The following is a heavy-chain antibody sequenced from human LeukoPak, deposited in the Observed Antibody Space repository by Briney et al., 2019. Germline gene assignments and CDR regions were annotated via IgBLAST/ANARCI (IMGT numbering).Heavy chain of an antibody. CDR3: AREANSGYGSLDH. CDR1: GFTFSSYA. CDR2: ISYDGSNK. V-gene: IGHV3-30-3*01. D-gene: IGHD5-12*01. J-gene: IGHJ4*02. Sequence: GGSLRLSCAASGFTFSSYAMHWVRQAPGKGLEWVAVISYDGSNKYYADSVKGRLTISRDNSKNTLYLQMNSLRPEDTAVYYCAREANSGYGSLDHWGQGTLVTVAS.